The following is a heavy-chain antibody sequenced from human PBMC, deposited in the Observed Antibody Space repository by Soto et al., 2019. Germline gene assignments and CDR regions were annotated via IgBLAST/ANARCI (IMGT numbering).Heavy chain of an antibody. Sequence: QVQLVQSGAEVKKPGASVKVSCKASGYTFTSYGISWVRQAPGQGLEWMGWISAYNGNTNYAQKLQGRVTMTTDTSTSTAYMELRSLRSDDTAVYYCARVATVTTSYYYYYYMDVWGKGTTVTVSS. V-gene: IGHV1-18*01. D-gene: IGHD4-17*01. CDR3: ARVATVTTSYYYYYYMDV. CDR1: GYTFTSYG. CDR2: ISAYNGNT. J-gene: IGHJ6*03.